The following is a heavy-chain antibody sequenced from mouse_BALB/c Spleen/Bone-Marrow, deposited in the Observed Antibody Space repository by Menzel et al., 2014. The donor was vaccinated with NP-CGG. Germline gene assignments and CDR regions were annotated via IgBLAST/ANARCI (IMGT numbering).Heavy chain of an antibody. Sequence: VKLVESGGGLVKPGGSLKLSCAASGFAFSSYDMSWVRQTPEKRLDWVAYISSGGGSTYYPDSVKGRFTISRDNAKNTLYLQMSSLKSEDTAMYYCARGLDYWGQGTTLTVSS. CDR3: ARGLDY. CDR1: GFAFSSYD. J-gene: IGHJ2*01. CDR2: ISSGGGST. V-gene: IGHV5-12-1*01.